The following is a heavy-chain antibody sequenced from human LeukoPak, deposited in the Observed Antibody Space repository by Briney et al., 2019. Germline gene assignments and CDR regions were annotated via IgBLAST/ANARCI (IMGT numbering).Heavy chain of an antibody. Sequence: PGGSLRLSCAASGFTFSTYAMHWVRQAPGKGLEWVAVVSSDRNTKYYADSVRGRFTFSRDNSKNTLYLQMNSLRAEDTAIYYCAKENGYGSTWYYPFDSWGQGTMVTVSS. J-gene: IGHJ3*01. CDR3: AKENGYGSTWYYPFDS. V-gene: IGHV3-30*18. CDR2: VSSDRNTK. D-gene: IGHD6-13*01. CDR1: GFTFSTYA.